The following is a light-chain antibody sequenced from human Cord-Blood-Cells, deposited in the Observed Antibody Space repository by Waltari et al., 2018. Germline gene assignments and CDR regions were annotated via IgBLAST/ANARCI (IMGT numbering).Light chain of an antibody. CDR2: DVS. V-gene: IGLV2-14*01. CDR3: SSYTSSSTLHVV. Sequence: QSALTPPASVSRSPGPSITLSCTGTTTHAGGYNYVSWYQQHPGKAPTLMIYDVSNRPSGVSNRFSGSKSGNTASLTISGLQAEDEADYYCSSYTSSSTLHVVFGGGTKLTVL. J-gene: IGLJ2*01. CDR1: TTHAGGYNY.